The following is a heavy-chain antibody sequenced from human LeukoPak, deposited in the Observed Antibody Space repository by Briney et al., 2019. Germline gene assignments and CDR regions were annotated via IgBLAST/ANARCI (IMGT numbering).Heavy chain of an antibody. D-gene: IGHD6-13*01. J-gene: IGHJ4*02. CDR2: IYTSGTT. V-gene: IGHV4-61*02. CDR3: ARGPILAAAGPLFDY. Sequence: SETLSLTCTVSGGSVRRGNYYWTWIRQPAGSGLEWIGRIYTSGTTDYNPSLRTRVTISVDASRNQFSLNLSSVTAADTAVYYCARGPILAAAGPLFDYWGQGILVTVSS. CDR1: GGSVRRGNYY.